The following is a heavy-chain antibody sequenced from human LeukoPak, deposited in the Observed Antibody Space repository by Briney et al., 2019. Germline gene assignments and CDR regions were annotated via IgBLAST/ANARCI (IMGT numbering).Heavy chain of an antibody. CDR2: ISTGRNYI. V-gene: IGHV3-21*01. J-gene: IGHJ5*02. CDR3: AKNVESKTLIRRSWFDP. D-gene: IGHD2-21*01. Sequence: PGASLRPSCTAAGFTFGFYDMKSVRQAPGRGRGWVSTISTGRNYIYYADSVNGRFTISRDNAKGSLYLQLSRLRAEDTAVYYCAKNVESKTLIRRSWFDPWGQGTLVTVSS. CDR1: GFTFGFYD.